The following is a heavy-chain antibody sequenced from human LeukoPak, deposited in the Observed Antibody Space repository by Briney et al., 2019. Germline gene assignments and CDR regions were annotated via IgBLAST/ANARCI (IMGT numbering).Heavy chain of an antibody. CDR2: IKQEGSET. CDR3: ARGGQYSGYYYFDY. CDR1: EFTFSNYW. V-gene: IGHV3-7*01. Sequence: GGSLRLSCTASEFTFSNYWMSWVRQAPGKGLEWVANIKQEGSETYSVDSVKGRFTISRDNAKNSLYLQVNSLRAEDTALYYCARGGQYSGYYYFDYWGQGTLVTVSS. J-gene: IGHJ4*02. D-gene: IGHD3-22*01.